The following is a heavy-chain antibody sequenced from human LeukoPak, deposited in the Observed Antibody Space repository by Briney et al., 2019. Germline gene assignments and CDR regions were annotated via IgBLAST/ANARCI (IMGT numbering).Heavy chain of an antibody. CDR3: ARYSRIAAAGTSDY. V-gene: IGHV3-21*01. CDR2: ISSSSSYI. D-gene: IGHD6-13*01. J-gene: IGHJ4*02. CDR1: GFTFSSYS. Sequence: GGSLRLSCAASGFTFSSYSMNWVRQAPGKGLEWVSSISSSSSYIYYADSVKGRFTISRDNAKNSLYLQMNSLRAEDTAVYYCARYSRIAAAGTSDYWGQGTLVTVSS.